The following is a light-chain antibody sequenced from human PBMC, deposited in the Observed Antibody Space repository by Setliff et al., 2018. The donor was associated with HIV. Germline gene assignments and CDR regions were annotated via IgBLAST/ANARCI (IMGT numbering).Light chain of an antibody. CDR3: CSSATADTWI. V-gene: IGLV2-23*02. CDR2: DVT. Sequence: QSALTQPASASGSPGQSLTISCTGSSNNIGGHESISWYQQHPGEVPKLMIYDVTKRPSGVSNRFSGSKSGNTASLTVSGLQTEAEADYYCCSSATADTWIFGRGTKVTVL. J-gene: IGLJ2*01. CDR1: SNNIGGHES.